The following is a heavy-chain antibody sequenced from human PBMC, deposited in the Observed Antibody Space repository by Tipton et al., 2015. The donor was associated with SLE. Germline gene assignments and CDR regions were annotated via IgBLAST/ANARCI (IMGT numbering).Heavy chain of an antibody. J-gene: IGHJ4*02. CDR3: ARENGYRGLEVAGTDY. Sequence: TLSLTCAVSGYSVSTAYYWGWIRQPPGKGLEWIGNIYSSGSTFYNPPLTSRVTISLDTFKNQFSLRLSSVTAADTAVYYCARENGYRGLEVAGTDYWGQGTLVTVSS. CDR1: GYSVSTAYY. D-gene: IGHD6-19*01. CDR2: IYSSGST. V-gene: IGHV4-38-2*02.